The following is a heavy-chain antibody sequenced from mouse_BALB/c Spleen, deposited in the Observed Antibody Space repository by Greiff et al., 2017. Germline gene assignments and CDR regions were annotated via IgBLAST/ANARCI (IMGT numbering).Heavy chain of an antibody. CDR3: DREVYYGYVTYYWAMDD. J-gene: IGHJ4*01. Sequence: VQRVESGPGLVAPAQSLSITCTVSGFSLTSYGVHWVRQPPGKGLEWLGVIWAGGSTNYNSDLMSRLSISKDNSKSQVFLKMNRLQTDDTAMYYCDREVYYGYVTYYWAMDDWGAGTSVTVSS. CDR1: GFSLTSYG. V-gene: IGHV2-9*02. D-gene: IGHD1-2*01. CDR2: IWAGGST.